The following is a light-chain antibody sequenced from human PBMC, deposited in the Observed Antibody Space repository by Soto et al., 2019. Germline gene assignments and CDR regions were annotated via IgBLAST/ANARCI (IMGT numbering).Light chain of an antibody. CDR2: GAS. V-gene: IGKV3-20*01. J-gene: IGKJ1*01. CDR3: QQYGDSPWT. Sequence: EIVLTQSPGTLSLSPGERATLSCRASQRVSSSYLAWYQQKPGQAPRLLIYGASSRATGIPDRFSGSGSGTDFTLTISRLEPEDFALYYCQQYGDSPWTFGQGTNVEIK. CDR1: QRVSSSY.